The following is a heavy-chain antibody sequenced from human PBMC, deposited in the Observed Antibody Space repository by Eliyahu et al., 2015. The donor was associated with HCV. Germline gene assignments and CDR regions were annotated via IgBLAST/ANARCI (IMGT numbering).Heavy chain of an antibody. CDR1: GGTFSXYA. V-gene: IGHV1-69*01. J-gene: IGHJ6*02. D-gene: IGHD2-2*01. Sequence: QVQLVQSGAEVKKPGSSVKVSCKASGGTFSXYAISWVRQAPGQGLEWMGGIIPIFGTANYAQKFQGRVTITADESTSTAYMELSSLRSEDTAVYYCASRGYYCSSTSCYLSRYYYYGMDVWGQGTTVTVSS. CDR2: IIPIFGTA. CDR3: ASRGYYCSSTSCYLSRYYYYGMDV.